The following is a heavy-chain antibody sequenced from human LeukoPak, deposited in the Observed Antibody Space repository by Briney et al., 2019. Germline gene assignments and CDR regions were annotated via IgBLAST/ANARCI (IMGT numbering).Heavy chain of an antibody. CDR3: ARDKGAATYWYIDL. V-gene: IGHV3-30*19. Sequence: GGSLRPSCAVSGTTFRSFAMQWVRQAPGKGLEWVAVISYDGDDQGYGDSVRGRFTISRDNSKNMLYLQMNNVRPEDTAIYYCARDKGAATYWYIDLWGRGTLVTVS. CDR1: GTTFRSFA. J-gene: IGHJ2*01. D-gene: IGHD3-16*01. CDR2: ISYDGDDQ.